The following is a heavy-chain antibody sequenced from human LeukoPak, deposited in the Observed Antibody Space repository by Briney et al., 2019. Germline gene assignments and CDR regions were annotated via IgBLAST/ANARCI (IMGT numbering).Heavy chain of an antibody. V-gene: IGHV4-4*07. Sequence: PSETLSLTCTVSGGSISSYYWSWIRQPAGKGLGWIGRIYTSGSTNYNPSLKSRVTMSVDTSKNQFSLKLSSVTAADTAVYYCASTNYYDSPYYFDYWGQGTLVTVSS. CDR2: IYTSGST. CDR3: ASTNYYDSPYYFDY. D-gene: IGHD3-22*01. J-gene: IGHJ4*02. CDR1: GGSISSYY.